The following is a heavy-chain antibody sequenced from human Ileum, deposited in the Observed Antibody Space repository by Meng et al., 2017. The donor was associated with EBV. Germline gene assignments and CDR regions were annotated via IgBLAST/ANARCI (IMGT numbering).Heavy chain of an antibody. CDR3: ARNSESGSYIDY. J-gene: IGHJ4*02. CDR2: IYYSGTT. Sequence: QGQLQESGPGLVKPSDTLSPTCAVSGYSISTTNWWGWIRQPPGKGLEWIGQIYYSGTTYNNPSLKSRVTMSIDPSKNQFSLKLSSVTAVDTAVYYCARNSESGSYIDYWGLGTLVTVSS. D-gene: IGHD1-26*01. V-gene: IGHV4-28*01. CDR1: GYSISTTNW.